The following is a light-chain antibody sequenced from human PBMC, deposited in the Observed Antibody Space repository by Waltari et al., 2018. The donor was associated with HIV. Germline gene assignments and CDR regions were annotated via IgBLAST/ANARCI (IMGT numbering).Light chain of an antibody. J-gene: IGKJ4*02. V-gene: IGKV1-9*01. Sequence: DIQLTQSPSLLSASVAARVTITCRASKGIRRYLAWYQQQPGKAPELLIYAATTLQSGAPSRFSGSGSGAEVSLTFSSRQAEDNATYYCQQHKSFPRTSGGGTKVELK. CDR3: QQHKSFPRT. CDR1: KGIRRY. CDR2: AAT.